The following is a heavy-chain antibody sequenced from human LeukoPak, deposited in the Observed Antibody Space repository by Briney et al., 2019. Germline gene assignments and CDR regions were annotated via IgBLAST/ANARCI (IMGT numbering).Heavy chain of an antibody. CDR1: GGSFSGYY. J-gene: IGHJ4*02. CDR2: VCYSGST. V-gene: IGHV4-34*01. CDR3: TRGSAPSASAN. D-gene: IGHD2-2*01. Sequence: SETLSLTCAVYGGSFSGYYWSWIRQPPGKGLEWIGSVCYSGSTYYNPSLKSRVTISVDTSKNQFSLKVSSVTAADTAVYYCTRGSAPSASANWGQGTLVTVSS.